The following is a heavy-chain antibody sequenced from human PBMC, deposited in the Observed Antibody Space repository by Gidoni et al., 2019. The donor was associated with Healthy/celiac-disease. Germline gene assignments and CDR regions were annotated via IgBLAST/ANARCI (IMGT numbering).Heavy chain of an antibody. Sequence: EVQLVESGGGLVQPGGSLRLSCAASGFTFSSYSMNWVRQAPGKGLEWVSYISSSSSTIYYADSVKGRFTISRDNAKNSLYLQMNSLRAEDTAVYYCARDGGRTYYYDSSGYGPFDYWGQGTLVTVSS. CDR3: ARDGGRTYYYDSSGYGPFDY. J-gene: IGHJ4*02. D-gene: IGHD3-22*01. V-gene: IGHV3-48*01. CDR1: GFTFSSYS. CDR2: ISSSSSTI.